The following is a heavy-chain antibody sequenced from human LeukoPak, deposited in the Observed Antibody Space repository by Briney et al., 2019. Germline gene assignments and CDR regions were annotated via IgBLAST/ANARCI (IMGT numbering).Heavy chain of an antibody. CDR2: IIPIFGTA. J-gene: IGHJ4*02. CDR1: GGTFSSYA. Sequence: GSSVKVSCKASGGTFSSYAISWVRQAPGQGPEWMGGIIPIFGTANYAQKFQGRVTITADESTSTAYMELSSLRSEDTAVYYCASTLRGDIVVVPAAIGDIVGSYYFDYWGQGTLVTVSS. V-gene: IGHV1-69*01. D-gene: IGHD2-2*01. CDR3: ASTLRGDIVVVPAAIGDIVGSYYFDY.